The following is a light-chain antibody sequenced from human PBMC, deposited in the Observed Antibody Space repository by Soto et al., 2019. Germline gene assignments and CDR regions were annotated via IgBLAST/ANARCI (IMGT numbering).Light chain of an antibody. CDR1: SSDVGAYNY. J-gene: IGLJ1*01. CDR2: EVT. Sequence: SVLTQRPSASGSLGQSLTISCTGTSSDVGAYNYVSWYQQHPGKAPKLMIYEVTRRPSGVPDRFSGSKSGNTASLNVSGLQAEDEADYYCCSYADNNDYVFGTGTKVTVL. V-gene: IGLV2-8*01. CDR3: CSYADNNDYV.